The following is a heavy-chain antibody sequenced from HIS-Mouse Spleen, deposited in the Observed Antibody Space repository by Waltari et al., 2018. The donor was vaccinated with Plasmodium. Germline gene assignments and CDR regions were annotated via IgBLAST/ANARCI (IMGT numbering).Heavy chain of an antibody. D-gene: IGHD6-13*01. Sequence: QVQLQESGPGLVKPSETLSLTCTVSGGSISSYYWSWIRQPPGKGLEWIGYIYYSGRHNHNPPLKSRVTISGDTSKDQFSLKLSSVTAADTAVYYCARHAASSSWYDAFDIWGQGTMVTVSS. CDR2: IYYSGRH. J-gene: IGHJ3*02. CDR1: GGSISSYY. V-gene: IGHV4-59*08. CDR3: ARHAASSSWYDAFDI.